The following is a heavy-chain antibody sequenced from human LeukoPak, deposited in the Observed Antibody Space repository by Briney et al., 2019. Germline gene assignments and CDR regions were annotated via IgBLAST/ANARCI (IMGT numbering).Heavy chain of an antibody. V-gene: IGHV3-66*01. CDR1: GFTVSSNY. CDR3: ARVGVSRRYYYDSSGYYVLDY. CDR2: IYSGGST. J-gene: IGHJ4*02. Sequence: PGGSLRLSCAASGFTVSSNYMSWVRQAPGKGLEWVSVIYSGGSTYYADSVKGRFTISRDNSKNTLYLQMNSLRAEDTAVYYCARVGVSRRYYYDSSGYYVLDYWGQGTLVTVSS. D-gene: IGHD3-22*01.